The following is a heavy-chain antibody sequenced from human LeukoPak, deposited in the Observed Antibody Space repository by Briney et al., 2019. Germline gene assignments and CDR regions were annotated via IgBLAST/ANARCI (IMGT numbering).Heavy chain of an antibody. V-gene: IGHV4-61*02. J-gene: IGHJ4*02. D-gene: IGHD3-10*01. CDR3: AREDYGSGKYYFDS. CDR2: IYNSGST. Sequence: SETLSLTCTVSGGFINSGTYYWVWIRQPAGKGLEWIGRIYNSGSTNYNPSLKSRVTISVYTSKNQFSLKLSSVTAADTAVYYCAREDYGSGKYYFDSWGQGTLVTVSS. CDR1: GGFINSGTYY.